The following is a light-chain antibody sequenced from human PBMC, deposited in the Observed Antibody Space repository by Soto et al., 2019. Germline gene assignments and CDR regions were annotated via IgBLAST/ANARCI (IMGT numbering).Light chain of an antibody. CDR1: QSISSW. V-gene: IGKV1-27*01. CDR3: QKYNSAPRT. CDR2: AAS. J-gene: IGKJ1*01. Sequence: DIQMTQSPSTRSASVGDRVTITCRASQSISSWLAWYQQKPGKAPKLLIYAASTLQSGVPSRFSGSGSGTDFTLTISSLQPEDVATYYCQKYNSAPRTFGQGTKVDIK.